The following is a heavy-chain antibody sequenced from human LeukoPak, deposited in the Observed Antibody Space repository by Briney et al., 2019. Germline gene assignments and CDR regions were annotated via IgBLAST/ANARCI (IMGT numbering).Heavy chain of an antibody. D-gene: IGHD3-10*01. CDR3: AVWFGELGILPDY. V-gene: IGHV1-46*01. CDR1: GYTFTSYY. J-gene: IGHJ4*02. CDR2: INPSGGST. Sequence: AASVKVSCEASGYTFTSYYMHWVRQAPGQGLEWMGIINPSGGSTSYAQKFQGRVTMTRDTSTSTVYTELSSLRSEDTAVYYCAVWFGELGILPDYWGQGTLVTVSS.